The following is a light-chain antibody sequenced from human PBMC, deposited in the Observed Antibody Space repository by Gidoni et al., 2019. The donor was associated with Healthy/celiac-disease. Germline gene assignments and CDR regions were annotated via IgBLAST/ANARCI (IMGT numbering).Light chain of an antibody. J-gene: IGLJ2*01. CDR1: SSNIGAGYD. Sequence: QSVLTPPPSVSGAAGQRVTISCTGSSSNIGAGYDVPWYQQLPGTAPKLLIYGNSNRPSGVPDRFSGSKSGTSASLAITGLQAEDEADYYCQSYDSSRDVVFGGGTKLTVL. CDR3: QSYDSSRDVV. CDR2: GNS. V-gene: IGLV1-40*01.